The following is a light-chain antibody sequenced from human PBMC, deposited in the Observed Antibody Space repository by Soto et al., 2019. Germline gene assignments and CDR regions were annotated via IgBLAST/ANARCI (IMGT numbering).Light chain of an antibody. CDR1: QSVLYGPNNKNS. J-gene: IGKJ3*01. Sequence: DIVLTQSPDSLAVSLGERATINCKSGQSVLYGPNNKNSLAWYQHKPGQPPKLLIYWASTRESGVPDRFGGSGSGTDFTLTIRSLQAEDVAVYYCQYRGTFGPGTKVNV. CDR3: QYRGT. V-gene: IGKV4-1*01. CDR2: WAS.